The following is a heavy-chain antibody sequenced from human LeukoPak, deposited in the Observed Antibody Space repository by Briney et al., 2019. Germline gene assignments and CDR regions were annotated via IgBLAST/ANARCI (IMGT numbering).Heavy chain of an antibody. CDR3: ARDEARGYDFRPQDH. D-gene: IGHD3-3*01. J-gene: IGHJ4*02. CDR2: ISWNSGTI. Sequence: GGSLRLSCAASGFTFEDYAMHWVRQAPGKGLEWVSGISWNSGTIDYAESVKGRFTISRDNAKNSLYLQMNSLRVEDTAVYYCARDEARGYDFRPQDHWGQGTLVSVSS. V-gene: IGHV3-9*01. CDR1: GFTFEDYA.